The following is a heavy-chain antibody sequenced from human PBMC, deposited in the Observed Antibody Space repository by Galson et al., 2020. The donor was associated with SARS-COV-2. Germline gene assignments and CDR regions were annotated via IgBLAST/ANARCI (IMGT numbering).Heavy chain of an antibody. J-gene: IGHJ4*02. D-gene: IGHD3-22*01. CDR3: VKDPRSGYYLELNYFDY. V-gene: IGHV3-64D*06. CDR1: GFTFRSFS. Sequence: GGSLRLSCSASGFTFRSFSIHWVRQAPGKGLEYVSSISSNGGSRNYADSVKGRFTISRDNSRNTLYLQMTSLRTEDTAVYYCVKDPRSGYYLELNYFDYWGQGTVVTVSS. CDR2: ISSNGGSR.